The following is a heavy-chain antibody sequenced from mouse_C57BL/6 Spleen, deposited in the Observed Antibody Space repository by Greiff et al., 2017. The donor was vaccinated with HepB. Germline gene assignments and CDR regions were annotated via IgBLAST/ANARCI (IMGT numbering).Heavy chain of an antibody. Sequence: QVQLKESGAELVRPGSSVKLSCKASGYTFTSYWMHWVKQRPIQGLEWIGNIDPSDSETHYNQKFKDKATLTVDKSSSTAYMQLSSLTSEDSAVYYCARSSPGVSVVADYAMDYWGQGTSVTVSS. CDR3: ARSSPGVSVVADYAMDY. D-gene: IGHD1-1*01. V-gene: IGHV1-52*01. CDR2: IDPSDSET. CDR1: GYTFTSYW. J-gene: IGHJ4*01.